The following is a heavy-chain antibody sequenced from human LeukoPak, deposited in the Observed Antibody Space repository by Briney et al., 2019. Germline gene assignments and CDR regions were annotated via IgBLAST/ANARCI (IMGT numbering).Heavy chain of an antibody. D-gene: IGHD6-19*01. J-gene: IGHJ4*02. Sequence: GASVKVSYKASGYTFTSYGISWVRQAPGQGLEWMGWISAYNGNINYAQKLQGRVTMTTDTSTSTAYMELRSLRSDDTAVYYCARGRSSGWFDPLFDYWGQGTLVTVSS. CDR1: GYTFTSYG. CDR2: ISAYNGNI. V-gene: IGHV1-18*01. CDR3: ARGRSSGWFDPLFDY.